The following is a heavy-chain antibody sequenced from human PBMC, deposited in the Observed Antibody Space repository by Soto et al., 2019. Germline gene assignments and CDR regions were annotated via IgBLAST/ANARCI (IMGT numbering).Heavy chain of an antibody. D-gene: IGHD4-4*01. CDR3: AKGGPHSDSELDS. CDR2: ISMTAKSL. CDR1: GFTFSNHA. J-gene: IGHJ4*02. Sequence: EVQLLDSGGGLVQPGGSLRLSCAASGFTFSNHAMTWVRQAPGKGLEWVSTISMTAKSLYYADSVKGRFTISRDNSRDTLYLQMSSLTAEDTALYFCAKGGPHSDSELDSWGQGTLVTVSS. V-gene: IGHV3-23*05.